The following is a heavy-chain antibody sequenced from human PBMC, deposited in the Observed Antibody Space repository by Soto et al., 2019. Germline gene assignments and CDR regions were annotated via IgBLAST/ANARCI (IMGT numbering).Heavy chain of an antibody. Sequence: VKVSCKASGYIFTSYAMHWVRQAPGQRLEWMGWINAANDNTKYSQKFQGRVTITRDTSASTAYMELSSLRSEDTAVYYCARDKAPSDVWGQGTTVTVSS. CDR1: GYIFTSYA. CDR2: INAANDNT. CDR3: ARDKAPSDV. J-gene: IGHJ6*02. V-gene: IGHV1-3*01.